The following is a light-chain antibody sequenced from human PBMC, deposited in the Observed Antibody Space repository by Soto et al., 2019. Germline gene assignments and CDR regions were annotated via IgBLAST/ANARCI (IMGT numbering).Light chain of an antibody. J-gene: IGLJ3*02. CDR3: SSYSASTTVV. Sequence: HSALTQPASVSGSPGKSITISCAGTSSDVGAYDYVFWYQQHPGKAPKLMIYDVSDRPSGVSNRFSGSKSGNTASLTISGLQAEDEADYYCSSYSASTTVVFGGGTKLTVL. CDR2: DVS. CDR1: SSDVGAYDY. V-gene: IGLV2-14*03.